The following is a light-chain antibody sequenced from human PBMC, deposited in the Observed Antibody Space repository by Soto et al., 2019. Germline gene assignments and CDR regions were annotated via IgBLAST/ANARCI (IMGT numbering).Light chain of an antibody. CDR3: HQYADSRT. J-gene: IGKJ2*02. CDR2: GAS. CDR1: QSVRGY. Sequence: EIVLTQSPATPSLSQGERATVSCRASQSVRGYLAWYQQKPGQAPRLLIYGASRRATGIPDRFTGSGSGTDFTLTISRLEPEDLAVYYCHQYADSRTFGQGTKVDIK. V-gene: IGKV3-20*01.